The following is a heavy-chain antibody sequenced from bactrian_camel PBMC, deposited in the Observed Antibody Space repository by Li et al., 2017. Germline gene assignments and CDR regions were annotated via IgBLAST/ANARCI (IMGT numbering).Heavy chain of an antibody. CDR1: KDIFQTYC. CDR2: ISWTGAST. V-gene: IGHV3S60*01. D-gene: IGHD1*01. J-gene: IGHJ4*01. CDR3: AAADYCSTLNKNIFKH. Sequence: HVQLVESGGGSVQAGGRLKLSCKLPKDIFQTYCMGWFRQAPGKEREGVSCISWTGASTAYADSVKGRFTISRDNAKNTLYLQMNSLKPEDTAMYYCAAADYCSTLNKNIFKHWGQGTQVTVS.